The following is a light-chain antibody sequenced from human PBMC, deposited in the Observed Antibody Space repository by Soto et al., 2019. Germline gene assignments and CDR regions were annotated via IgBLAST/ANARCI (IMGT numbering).Light chain of an antibody. CDR3: ISYTSSSTLYV. J-gene: IGLJ1*01. CDR1: SSDVGGYNY. Sequence: QSALTRPASVSGSPGQSITISCTGTSSDVGGYNYVSWYQQHPGKAPKLMIYDVSNRPSGVSNHFSGSKSGNTASLTISGAEAEDEDDYYCISYTSSSTLYVFGSGTKLTVL. V-gene: IGLV2-14*01. CDR2: DVS.